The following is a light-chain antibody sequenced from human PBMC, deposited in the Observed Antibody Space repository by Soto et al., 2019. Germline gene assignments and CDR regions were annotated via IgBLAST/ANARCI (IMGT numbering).Light chain of an antibody. Sequence: EIVMTHSPATLTVSPGERACLSCIASQSISSNLAWYQQKLGQAPRLLIYGASTRATGIPARFSGSGSGTEFTLTISSLQSEDFAIYYCQQYDNWPPATFGQGTRLEI. J-gene: IGKJ5*01. CDR3: QQYDNWPPAT. CDR1: QSISSN. CDR2: GAS. V-gene: IGKV3-15*01.